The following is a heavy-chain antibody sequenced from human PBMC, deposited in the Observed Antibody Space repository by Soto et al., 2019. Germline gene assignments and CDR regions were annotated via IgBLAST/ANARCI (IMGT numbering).Heavy chain of an antibody. CDR2: IYYSGST. CDR3: AREPRTRGWFDP. J-gene: IGHJ5*02. CDR1: GGSISSGDYY. V-gene: IGHV4-30-4*01. D-gene: IGHD4-17*01. Sequence: SETLSLTCTVSGGSISSGDYYWSWIRQPPGKGLEWIGYIYYSGSTYYNPSLKSRVTISVDTSKNQFSLKLSSVTAADTAVYYCAREPRTRGWFDPWGQGTLVTVSS.